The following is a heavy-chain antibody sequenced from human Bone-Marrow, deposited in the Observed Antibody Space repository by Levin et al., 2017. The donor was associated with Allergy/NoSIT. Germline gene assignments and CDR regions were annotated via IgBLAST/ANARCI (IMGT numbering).Heavy chain of an antibody. V-gene: IGHV4-59*11. J-gene: IGHJ4*02. CDR2: IFFSGSP. CDR3: ARGENRYASAMIY. CDR1: GGSIGTHY. D-gene: IGHD6-19*01. Sequence: PSETLSLTCTVSGGSIGTHYWSWIRQTPGKELEWIGFIFFSGSPTYNPSLNSRVTMSVDSSRNQFSLKLASLTAADTAMYFCARGENRYASAMIYWGQGILVTVSS.